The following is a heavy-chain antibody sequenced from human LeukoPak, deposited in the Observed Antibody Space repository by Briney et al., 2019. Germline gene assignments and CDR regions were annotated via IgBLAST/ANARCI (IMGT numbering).Heavy chain of an antibody. J-gene: IGHJ5*02. CDR3: VRDFIVGAWFDP. Sequence: ASVKVSCKASGYTFTGYYMHWVRQAPGQGLEWMGWINPNSGGTNYAQKFQGRVTMTRDTSISTAYMELSRLRSDDTAVYYCVRDFIVGAWFDPWGQGTLVTVSS. V-gene: IGHV1-2*02. D-gene: IGHD1-26*01. CDR1: GYTFTGYY. CDR2: INPNSGGT.